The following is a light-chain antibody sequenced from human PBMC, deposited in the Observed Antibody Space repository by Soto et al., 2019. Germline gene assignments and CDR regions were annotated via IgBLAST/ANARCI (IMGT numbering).Light chain of an antibody. J-gene: IGLJ1*01. CDR1: SSDVGAYNY. V-gene: IGLV2-14*01. CDR3: SSYTTSSTYV. CDR2: EVN. Sequence: QSALTQPASVSGSPGQSITISCTGTSSDVGAYNYVSWYQQHPGKAPKLMIYEVNNRPSGVSNRLSGSKSGNTASLTISGLQAEDEADYYCSSYTTSSTYVFGTGTKVTVL.